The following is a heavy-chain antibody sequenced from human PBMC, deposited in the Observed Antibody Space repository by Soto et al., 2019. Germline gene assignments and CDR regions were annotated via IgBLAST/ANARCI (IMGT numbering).Heavy chain of an antibody. CDR1: GFTFSSYG. V-gene: IGHV3-30*18. CDR2: ISYDGSNK. J-gene: IGHJ4*02. Sequence: GGSLRLSCAASGFTFSSYGMHWVRQAPGKGLEWVAVISYDGSNKYYADSVKGRFTISRDNSKNTLYLQMNSLRAEDTAVYYCAKDGRHYYDSSGYYHFDYWGQGTLVTVSS. CDR3: AKDGRHYYDSSGYYHFDY. D-gene: IGHD3-22*01.